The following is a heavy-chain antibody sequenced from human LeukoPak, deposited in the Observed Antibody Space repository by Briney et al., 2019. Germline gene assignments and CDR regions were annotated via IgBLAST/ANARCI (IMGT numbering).Heavy chain of an antibody. CDR3: ARHHRSYDILPGYPAFDI. CDR1: GGSLSSYY. CDR2: IYTSGST. V-gene: IGHV4-4*09. J-gene: IGHJ3*02. Sequence: ASETLSLTCTVSGGSLSSYYWSWIRQPPGKGLEWIGYIYTSGSTNYNPSLKSRVTISVDTSKNQFSLKLSSMTAADTAVYDCARHHRSYDILPGYPAFDIWGQGTMVTVSS. D-gene: IGHD3-9*01.